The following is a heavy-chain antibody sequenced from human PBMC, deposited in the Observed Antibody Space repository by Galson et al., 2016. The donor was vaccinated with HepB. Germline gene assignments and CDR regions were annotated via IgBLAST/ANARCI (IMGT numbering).Heavy chain of an antibody. CDR2: IYYDGSNK. CDR1: GFTLSSYG. Sequence: SLRLSCAASGFTLSSYGMHWVRQAPGKGLEWVALIYYDGSNKYYEDSVKGRFTISRDNSKNTLYLQMNSLRAEDTAVYYCARGDDYTPFDYWGQGTLVTVSS. J-gene: IGHJ4*02. D-gene: IGHD4-11*01. CDR3: ARGDDYTPFDY. V-gene: IGHV3-33*01.